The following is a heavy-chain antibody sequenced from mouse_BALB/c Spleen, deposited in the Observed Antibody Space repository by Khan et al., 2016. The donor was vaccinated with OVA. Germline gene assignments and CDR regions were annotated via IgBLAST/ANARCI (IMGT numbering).Heavy chain of an antibody. J-gene: IGHJ4*01. V-gene: IGHV2-6-5*01. CDR1: GFSLSDYG. CDR3: AKGFWSYYYTLDY. CDR2: IWGGGST. Sequence: VQLVESGPGLVAPSQNLSITCTVSGFSLSDYGVSWIRQPPGKGLEWLGVIWGGGSTYSNSALKSRLSIRKDNSKSPVFLKMSSLQSDDTANYYCAKGFWSYYYTLDYWGQGTSVTVSA.